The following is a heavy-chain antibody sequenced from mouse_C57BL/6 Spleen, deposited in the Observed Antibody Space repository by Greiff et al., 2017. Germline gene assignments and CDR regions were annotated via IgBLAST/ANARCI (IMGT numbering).Heavy chain of an antibody. CDR2: INYDGSST. J-gene: IGHJ4*01. Sequence: VKVVESEGGLVQPGSSMKLSCTASGFTFSDYYMSWVRPVPEKGLEWVANINYDGSSTYYLDSLKSRFIISRDNAKNILYLQMSSLKSEDTATYYCAREYSNLDDMDDWGKGTSVTVSS. D-gene: IGHD2-5*01. V-gene: IGHV5-16*01. CDR1: GFTFSDYY. CDR3: AREYSNLDDMDD.